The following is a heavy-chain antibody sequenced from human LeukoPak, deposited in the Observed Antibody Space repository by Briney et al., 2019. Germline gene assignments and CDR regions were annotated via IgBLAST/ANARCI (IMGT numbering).Heavy chain of an antibody. Sequence: ASVKVSCKASGYTFTGYYMHWVRQAPGQGLEWMGWINPNSGGANYAQKFQGRVTMTRDTSISTAYMELSRLRSDDTAVYYCARDLYRNGPGVDYWGQGTLVTVSS. J-gene: IGHJ4*02. D-gene: IGHD5-12*01. CDR3: ARDLYRNGPGVDY. V-gene: IGHV1-2*02. CDR1: GYTFTGYY. CDR2: INPNSGGA.